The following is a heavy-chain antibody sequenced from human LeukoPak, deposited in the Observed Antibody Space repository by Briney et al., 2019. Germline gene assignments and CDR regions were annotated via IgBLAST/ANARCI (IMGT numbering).Heavy chain of an antibody. V-gene: IGHV4-39*02. CDR3: ARDQVYYDFWSGPSPMDV. CDR1: GVSIGSTSYY. D-gene: IGHD3-3*01. Sequence: SETLSLTCAVSGVSIGSTSYYWAWIRQSPGKGLEWIANVFHSGSTYQNLSLRSRVAISVDTSKNQFSLKLSSVTAADTAVYYCARDQVYYDFWSGPSPMDVWGKGTTVTVSS. J-gene: IGHJ6*03. CDR2: VFHSGST.